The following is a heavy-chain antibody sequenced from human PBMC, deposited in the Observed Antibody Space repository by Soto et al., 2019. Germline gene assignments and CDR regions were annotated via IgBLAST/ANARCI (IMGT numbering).Heavy chain of an antibody. CDR3: AKDRNGDYVGGFEF. CDR1: GFTFNNDA. J-gene: IGHJ3*01. CDR2: ISASGGRT. Sequence: EVHLLESVGGLVPPGGSLRLSCAASGFTFNNDAMSWVREAPGKGLEWGSGISASGGRTYYADAVKGGFTVSRDSTKNRLCLQMISLRVEDTAVYCCAKDRNGDYVGGFEFWGHGTIVTV. V-gene: IGHV3-23*01. D-gene: IGHD4-17*01.